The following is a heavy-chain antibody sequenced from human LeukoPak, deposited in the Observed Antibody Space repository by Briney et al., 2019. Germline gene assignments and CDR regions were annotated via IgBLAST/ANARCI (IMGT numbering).Heavy chain of an antibody. J-gene: IGHJ4*02. CDR2: IYYSGST. Sequence: SETLSLTCTVSGGSISSYYWSWIQQPPGKGLEWIGYIYYSGSTNYNPSLKSRVTISVDTSKNQFSLKLSSVTAADTAVYYCARVGDIGYCSGGSCYYFDYWGQGTLVTVSS. D-gene: IGHD2-15*01. CDR1: GGSISSYY. V-gene: IGHV4-59*01. CDR3: ARVGDIGYCSGGSCYYFDY.